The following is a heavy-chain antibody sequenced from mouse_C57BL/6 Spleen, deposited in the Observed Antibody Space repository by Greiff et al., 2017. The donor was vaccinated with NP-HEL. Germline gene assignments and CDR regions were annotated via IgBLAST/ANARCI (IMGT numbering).Heavy chain of an antibody. CDR2: INPSTGGT. D-gene: IGHD2-1*01. V-gene: IGHV1-42*01. CDR1: GYSFTGYY. J-gene: IGHJ3*01. Sequence: VQLKESGPELVKPGASVKISCKASGYSFTGYYMNWVKQSPEKSLEWIGEINPSTGGTTYNQKFKAKATLTIDKSSSTAYMQLKSLTSEDSAVYYCARTDGNFPFAYWGQGPLVTVSA. CDR3: ARTDGNFPFAY.